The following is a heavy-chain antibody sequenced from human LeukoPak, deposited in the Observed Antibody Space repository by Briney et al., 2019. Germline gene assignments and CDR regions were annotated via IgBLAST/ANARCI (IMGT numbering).Heavy chain of an antibody. J-gene: IGHJ4*02. CDR3: DFGEDY. D-gene: IGHD3-10*01. V-gene: IGHV3-23*01. CDR2: ISGSGGST. Sequence: GGPLRLSCAASVFTFSNYAMSWVRPAPGKGLEWVSAISGSGGSTYYADSVKGRFTISRDNSKNTLYLQMNSLRAEDTAVYYCDFGEDYWGQGTRVTVSS. CDR1: VFTFSNYA.